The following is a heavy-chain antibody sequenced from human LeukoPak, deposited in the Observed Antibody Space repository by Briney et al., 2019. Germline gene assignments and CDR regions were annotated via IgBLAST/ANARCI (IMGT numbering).Heavy chain of an antibody. D-gene: IGHD1-26*01. CDR3: ARGGSYYPVEGFDY. Sequence: SQTLSLTCAISGDSVSSNSAAWNWIRQSPSRGLEWPGRTYYRSKWYNDYAVSVKSRITINPDTSKNQFSLQLSSVTPEDTAVYYCARGGSYYPVEGFDYWGQGTLVTVSS. J-gene: IGHJ4*02. V-gene: IGHV6-1*01. CDR2: TYYRSKWYN. CDR1: GDSVSSNSAA.